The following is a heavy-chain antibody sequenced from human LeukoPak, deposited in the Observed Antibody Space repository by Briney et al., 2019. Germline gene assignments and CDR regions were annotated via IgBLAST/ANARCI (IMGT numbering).Heavy chain of an antibody. Sequence: GGSLRLSCAASGFTFSDFWMSWDRQAPGKGLEWVADINQDESEKSYVDSVRGRFTISRDNAENSLYLQMNSLRAVDTALYYCARESRPEGRLIDIDFWGQGTLVTVSS. V-gene: IGHV3-7*01. J-gene: IGHJ4*02. D-gene: IGHD1-1*01. CDR1: GFTFSDFW. CDR2: INQDESEK. CDR3: ARESRPEGRLIDIDF.